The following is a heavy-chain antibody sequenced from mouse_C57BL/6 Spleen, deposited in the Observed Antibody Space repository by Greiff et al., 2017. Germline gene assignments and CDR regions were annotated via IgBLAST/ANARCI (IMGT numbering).Heavy chain of an antibody. Sequence: EVQLQQSGTVLARPGASVKMSCKTSGYTFTSYWMHWVKQRPGQGLEWIGAIYPGNSDTSYNQKFKGKAKLTAVTSASTAYMELSSLTNEDSAVYYCTRSLITTVVAHFDYWGQGTTLTVSS. D-gene: IGHD1-1*01. CDR1: GYTFTSYW. CDR2: IYPGNSDT. V-gene: IGHV1-5*01. CDR3: TRSLITTVVAHFDY. J-gene: IGHJ2*01.